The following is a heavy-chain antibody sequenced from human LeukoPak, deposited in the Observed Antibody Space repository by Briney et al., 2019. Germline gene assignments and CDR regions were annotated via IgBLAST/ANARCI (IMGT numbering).Heavy chain of an antibody. Sequence: GASVKVSRKASGGTFSSYAISWVRQAPGQGLEWMGRIIPILGIPNYAQKFQGRVTITADKSTSTAYMELSSLRSEDTAVYYCARGYNKRDYYYYYGMDVWGQGTTVTVSS. CDR1: GGTFSSYA. CDR2: IIPILGIP. D-gene: IGHD1-1*01. J-gene: IGHJ6*02. CDR3: ARGYNKRDYYYYYGMDV. V-gene: IGHV1-69*04.